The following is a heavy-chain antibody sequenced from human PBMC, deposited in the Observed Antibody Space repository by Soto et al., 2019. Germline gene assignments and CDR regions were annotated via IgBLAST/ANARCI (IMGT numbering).Heavy chain of an antibody. CDR1: GFTFSSYS. Sequence: GGSLRLSCAASGFTFSSYSMNWVRQAPGKGLEWVSYISSSSSTIYYADSVKGRFTISRDNAKNSLYLQMNSLRAEDTAVYYCARIPQPIRFLEWLGNSRTVTWESGGWGQGTLVTAPQ. D-gene: IGHD3-3*01. J-gene: IGHJ4*02. CDR3: ARIPQPIRFLEWLGNSRTVTWESGG. V-gene: IGHV3-48*01. CDR2: ISSSSSTI.